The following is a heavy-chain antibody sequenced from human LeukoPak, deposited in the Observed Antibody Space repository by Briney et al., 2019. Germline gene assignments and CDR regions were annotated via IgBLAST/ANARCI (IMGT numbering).Heavy chain of an antibody. D-gene: IGHD5-12*01. CDR3: ARSDPGLDYFDY. Sequence: ASVKVSCKASGYTFTSYDFNWVRQATGQGPEWMGWMNPNSGNTGYAQKFQGRVTITRDTSASTAYMELSSLRSEDTAVYYCARSDPGLDYFDYWGQGTLVTVSS. J-gene: IGHJ4*02. CDR1: GYTFTSYD. V-gene: IGHV1-8*01. CDR2: MNPNSGNT.